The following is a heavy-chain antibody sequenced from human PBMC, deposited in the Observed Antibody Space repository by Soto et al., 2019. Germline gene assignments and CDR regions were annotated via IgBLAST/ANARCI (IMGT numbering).Heavy chain of an antibody. D-gene: IGHD4-4*01. CDR2: INPSGGST. CDR1: GYTFTSYY. J-gene: IGHJ4*02. Sequence: ASVKFSCKASGYTFTSYYMHWVRQAPGQGLEWMGIINPSGGSTSYAQKFQGRVTMTRDTSTSTVYMELSRLRSDDTAVYYCARGISTVWYYFDYWGQGTLVTVSS. CDR3: ARGISTVWYYFDY. V-gene: IGHV1-46*01.